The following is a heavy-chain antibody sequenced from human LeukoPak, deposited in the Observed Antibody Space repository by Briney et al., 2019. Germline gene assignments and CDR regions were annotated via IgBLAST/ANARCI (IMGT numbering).Heavy chain of an antibody. Sequence: PSETLSLTCTVSGGSISSSSYYWGWIRQPPGKGLEWIGSIYYSGSTYYNPSLKSRVTISVDTSKNQFSLKLSSVTAADTAVYYCARGHSSSWTQGENWFDPWGQGTLVTVSS. V-gene: IGHV4-39*07. CDR3: ARGHSSSWTQGENWFDP. CDR1: GGSISSSSYY. D-gene: IGHD6-13*01. J-gene: IGHJ5*02. CDR2: IYYSGST.